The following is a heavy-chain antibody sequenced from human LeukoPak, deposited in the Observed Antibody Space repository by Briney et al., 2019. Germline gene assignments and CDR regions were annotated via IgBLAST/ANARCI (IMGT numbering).Heavy chain of an antibody. D-gene: IGHD3-10*01. V-gene: IGHV4-34*01. J-gene: IGHJ5*02. CDR3: ARGTWSFPPEYNWFDP. CDR2: INHSGST. Sequence: PSEPLSLTCAVYGGHFSGYYWSWIRQPPGKGLEWIGEINHSGSTNYNPSLKSRVTISVDTSKNQFSLKLRSVTAADTAVYYCARGTWSFPPEYNWFDPWGQGTLVTVSS. CDR1: GGHFSGYY.